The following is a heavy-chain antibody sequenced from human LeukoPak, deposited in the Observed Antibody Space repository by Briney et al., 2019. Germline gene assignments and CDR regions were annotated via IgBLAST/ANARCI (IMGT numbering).Heavy chain of an antibody. CDR1: GGTFSSYA. CDR2: IIPIFGTA. V-gene: IGHV1-69*13. D-gene: IGHD3-3*01. Sequence: SVKVSCKASGGTFSSYAISWVRQAPGQGLEWMGGIIPIFGTANYAQKFQGRVTITADESTSTAYMELSSLRFEDTAVYYCARACDFWSGYQNNWFDPWGQGTLVTVSS. J-gene: IGHJ5*02. CDR3: ARACDFWSGYQNNWFDP.